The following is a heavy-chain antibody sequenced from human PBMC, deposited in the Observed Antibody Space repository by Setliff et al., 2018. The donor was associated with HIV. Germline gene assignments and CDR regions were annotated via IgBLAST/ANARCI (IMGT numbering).Heavy chain of an antibody. CDR2: IYYSGST. D-gene: IGHD3-9*01. V-gene: IGHV4-59*08. CDR1: GGSISSYY. J-gene: IGHJ4*02. CDR3: ARLSPLDWPFDY. Sequence: KTSETLSLTCTVSGGSISSYYWSWIRQPPGKGLEWIGYIYYSGSTNYNPSLKSRVTISIDPSKDHFSPKLRSVTAADTAVYYCARLSPLDWPFDYWGQGTLVTVSS.